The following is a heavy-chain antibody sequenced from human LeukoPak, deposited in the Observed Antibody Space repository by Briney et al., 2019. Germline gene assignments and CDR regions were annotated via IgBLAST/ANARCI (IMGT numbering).Heavy chain of an antibody. D-gene: IGHD3-16*01. J-gene: IGHJ4*02. V-gene: IGHV3-48*03. CDR2: ISSSGSTI. CDR1: GFTFSSYE. CDR3: ARDKHYDYVWGSLYYFDY. Sequence: GGSLRLSCAASGFTFSSYEMNWVRQAPGKGLEWVSYISSSGSTIYYADSVKGRFTISGDNAKNSLYLQMNSLRAEDTAVYYCARDKHYDYVWGSLYYFDYWGQGTLITVSS.